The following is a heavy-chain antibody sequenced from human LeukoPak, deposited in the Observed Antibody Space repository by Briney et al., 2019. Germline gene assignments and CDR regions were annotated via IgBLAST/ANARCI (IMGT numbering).Heavy chain of an antibody. CDR1: TLFFSNTA. D-gene: IGHD3-10*01. J-gene: IGHJ4*02. V-gene: IGHV3-30-3*01. CDR3: AREVRFGAFDY. Sequence: GGSLRLSCAASTLFFSNTAMQWVRPAQGKGREWVAVISYDGSNKSYGDSVKGRFTISRDNAKNTLFLQMNSLRADDTAVYYCAREVRFGAFDYWGQGTLVTVSS. CDR2: ISYDGSNK.